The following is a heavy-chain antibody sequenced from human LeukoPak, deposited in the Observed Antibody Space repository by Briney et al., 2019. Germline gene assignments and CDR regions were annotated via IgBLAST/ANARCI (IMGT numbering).Heavy chain of an antibody. Sequence: GGSLRLSCAASGFTVSSNYMSWVRQAPGKGLEWVSVIYSGGSTYYADSVKGRFTISRDNSKNTLYLQMNSLRAEDTAVYYCARGAWGSYRYTLDYWGQGTLVTVSS. J-gene: IGHJ4*02. D-gene: IGHD3-16*02. V-gene: IGHV3-53*01. CDR2: IYSGGST. CDR3: ARGAWGSYRYTLDY. CDR1: GFTVSSNY.